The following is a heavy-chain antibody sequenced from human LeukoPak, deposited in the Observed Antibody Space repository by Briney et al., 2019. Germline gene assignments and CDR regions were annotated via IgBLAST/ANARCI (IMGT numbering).Heavy chain of an antibody. CDR2: ISGSGGST. J-gene: IGHJ4*02. CDR1: GFTFSSYA. CDR3: AREGRDSSGYYTHDY. V-gene: IGHV3-23*01. D-gene: IGHD3-22*01. Sequence: GGSLRLSCAASGFTFSSYAMSWVRQAPGKGLEWVSAISGSGGSTYYADSVKGRFTISRDNAKNSLYLQMNSLRAEDTAVYYCAREGRDSSGYYTHDYWGQGTLVTVSS.